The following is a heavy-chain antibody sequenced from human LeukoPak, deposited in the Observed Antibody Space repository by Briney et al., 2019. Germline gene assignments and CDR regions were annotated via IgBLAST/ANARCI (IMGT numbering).Heavy chain of an antibody. V-gene: IGHV4-59*01. J-gene: IGHJ4*02. CDR1: GDLMNGYY. CDR2: IYYSGST. CDR3: ARGSGDYGDYGYFDY. Sequence: SETLSLTCSVSGDLMNGYYWSWIRQPPGKGLEWIGCIYYSGSTNYNPSLKSRVAISADTSKNQFSLKLSSVTAADTAVYYCARGSGDYGDYGYFDYWGQGTLVTVSS. D-gene: IGHD4-17*01.